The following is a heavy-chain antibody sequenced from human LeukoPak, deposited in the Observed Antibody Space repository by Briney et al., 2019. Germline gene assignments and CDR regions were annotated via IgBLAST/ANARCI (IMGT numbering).Heavy chain of an antibody. D-gene: IGHD6-13*01. CDR1: GGSFSGYY. J-gene: IGHJ6*02. V-gene: IGHV4-34*01. CDR3: ARGSRAAAAYYYYYGMDV. CDR2: INHSGST. Sequence: PSETLSLTCAVYGGSFSGYYWSWIRQPPGKGLEWIGEINHSGSTNYNPSLKSRVTISVDTSKNQFSLELSSVTAADTAVYYCARGSRAAAAYYYYYGMDVWGQGTTVTVSS.